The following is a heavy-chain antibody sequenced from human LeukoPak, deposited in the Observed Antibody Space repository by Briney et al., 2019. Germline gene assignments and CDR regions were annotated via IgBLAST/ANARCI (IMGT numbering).Heavy chain of an antibody. CDR3: ARHLSGVTGYTYGRGIDY. CDR1: GVNFSSYW. CDR2: IKKDGSEK. Sequence: GGSLRLSCAVSGVNFSSYWMSWVRQAPGKGLEWVANIKKDGSEKFYVDSVRGRFTISRDNAKTSLYLQMISLRAEDTAVYYCARHLSGVTGYTYGRGIDYWGQGTLVSVSS. D-gene: IGHD5-18*01. J-gene: IGHJ4*02. V-gene: IGHV3-7*01.